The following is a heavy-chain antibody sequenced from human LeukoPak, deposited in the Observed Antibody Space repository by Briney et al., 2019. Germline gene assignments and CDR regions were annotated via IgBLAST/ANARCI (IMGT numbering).Heavy chain of an antibody. J-gene: IGHJ4*02. V-gene: IGHV1-46*01. D-gene: IGHD2-2*01. CDR3: ARDPSTSSELIGFDY. Sequence: ASVKVSCKASGYTFTSYYMHWVRQAPGQGLEWMGIINPSGGSTSYAQKFQGRVTMTRDTSTSTVYMELSSLRSEDTAVCYCARDPSTSSELIGFDYWGQGTLVTVSS. CDR1: GYTFTSYY. CDR2: INPSGGST.